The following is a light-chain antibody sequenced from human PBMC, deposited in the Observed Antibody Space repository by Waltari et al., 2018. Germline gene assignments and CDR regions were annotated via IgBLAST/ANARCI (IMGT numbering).Light chain of an antibody. J-gene: IGLJ3*02. Sequence: QSALTQPASVSGSPGPSITISCTGSSSDTGGSNYVSWYQQHPGKVPKLIIYDVKKWPSVVSIRFSGSKSGNTASLTISGLQAEDEADYYCSSYTSSSTVVFGGGTKVTVL. CDR3: SSYTSSSTVV. V-gene: IGLV2-14*01. CDR2: DVK. CDR1: SSDTGGSNY.